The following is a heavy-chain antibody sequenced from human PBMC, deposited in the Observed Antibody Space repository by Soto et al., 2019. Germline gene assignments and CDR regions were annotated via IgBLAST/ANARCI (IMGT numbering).Heavy chain of an antibody. CDR1: GYTFTSYY. D-gene: IGHD2-2*01. CDR3: ARDRGVVVPAADYYYYGMDV. V-gene: IGHV1-46*01. CDR2: INPSGGST. J-gene: IGHJ6*02. Sequence: QVQLVQSGAEVKKPGASVKVSCKASGYTFTSYYMHWVRQAPGQGLEWMGIINPSGGSTSYAQKCQGRVTMTRDTSTSTVYMELSSLRSEDTAVYYCARDRGVVVPAADYYYYGMDVWGQGTTVTVSS.